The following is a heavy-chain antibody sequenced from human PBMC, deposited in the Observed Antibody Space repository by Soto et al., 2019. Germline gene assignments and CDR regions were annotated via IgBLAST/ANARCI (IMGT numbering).Heavy chain of an antibody. J-gene: IGHJ4*02. CDR3: TRGGVATRTFDY. V-gene: IGHV5-51*01. CDR2: IFPDDSDT. CDR1: GYSITSYW. D-gene: IGHD3-3*01. Sequence: GESLTISCKDSGYSITSYWIAWVLQMPGQGLEWMGIIFPDDSDTRYSPSFQGQVTISADKSISTAYVQWSSLKASDTAMYYCTRGGVATRTFDYWGQGTMVTVSS.